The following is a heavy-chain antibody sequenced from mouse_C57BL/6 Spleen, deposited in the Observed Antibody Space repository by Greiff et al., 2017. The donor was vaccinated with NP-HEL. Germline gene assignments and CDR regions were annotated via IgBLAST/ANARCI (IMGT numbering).Heavy chain of an antibody. Sequence: QVQLKESGAELARPGASVKLSCKASGYTFTSYGISWVKQRTGQGLEWIGEIYPRSGNTYYNEKFKGKATLTADKSSSTAYMELRSLTSEDSAVYFCARSVADYYAMDYWGQGTSVTVAS. V-gene: IGHV1-81*01. CDR1: GYTFTSYG. CDR3: ARSVADYYAMDY. D-gene: IGHD1-1*01. CDR2: IYPRSGNT. J-gene: IGHJ4*01.